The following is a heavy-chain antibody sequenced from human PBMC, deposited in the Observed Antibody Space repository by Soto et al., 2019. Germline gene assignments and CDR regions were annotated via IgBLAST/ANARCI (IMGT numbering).Heavy chain of an antibody. V-gene: IGHV3-30-3*01. CDR2: ISYDGSNK. Sequence: LRLSCAASGFTFSSYAMHWVRQAPGKGLEWVAVISYDGSNKYYADSVKGRFTISRDNSKNTLYLQMNSLRAEDTAVYYCARAPRHCTNGVCYYLDYWGQGTLVTVSS. CDR1: GFTFSSYA. CDR3: ARAPRHCTNGVCYYLDY. J-gene: IGHJ4*02. D-gene: IGHD2-8*01.